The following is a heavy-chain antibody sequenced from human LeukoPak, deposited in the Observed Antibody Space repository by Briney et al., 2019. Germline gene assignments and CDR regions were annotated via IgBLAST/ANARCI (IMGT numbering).Heavy chain of an antibody. Sequence: ASVNVSCKASGYTFPGYYIYWVRQAPGQGLEWMGWINPNSGGTKYAQKFQGRVTMTRDTSISTAYMELSSLTSDDTALYYCATDGAVGGRAYPEYWGQGTLVTVSS. J-gene: IGHJ4*02. CDR2: INPNSGGT. CDR3: ATDGAVGGRAYPEY. D-gene: IGHD6-19*01. V-gene: IGHV1-2*02. CDR1: GYTFPGYY.